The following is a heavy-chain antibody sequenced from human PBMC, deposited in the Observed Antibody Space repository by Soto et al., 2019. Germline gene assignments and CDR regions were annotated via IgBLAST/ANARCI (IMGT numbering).Heavy chain of an antibody. Sequence: QVQLVQSGAEVKEPGASVKISCKASGYTFTSFYIHWVRQAPGQGLEWMGIVNPNGGSTNYAQNFKGRITISRDTSTSTVYMDLSSLRSEDTAVYYCVRGLASDDYWGQGTLVTVSS. CDR1: GYTFTSFY. J-gene: IGHJ4*02. V-gene: IGHV1-46*03. CDR2: VNPNGGST. D-gene: IGHD6-6*01. CDR3: VRGLASDDY.